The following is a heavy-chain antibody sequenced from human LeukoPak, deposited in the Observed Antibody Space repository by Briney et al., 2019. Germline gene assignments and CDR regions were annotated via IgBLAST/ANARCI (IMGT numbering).Heavy chain of an antibody. CDR3: ARGPNSNWSGLDL. CDR2: ISPTGSTT. D-gene: IGHD6-6*01. V-gene: IGHV3-74*01. Sequence: GGSLRLSCTASGFSFSGHWMHWARQLPGKGLVWVSRISPTGSTTSYADSVKGRFTVSRDDAKNTLYLQVNNLRAEDTAVYYCARGPNSNWSGLDLWGQGTLLTVSS. J-gene: IGHJ5*02. CDR1: GFSFSGHW.